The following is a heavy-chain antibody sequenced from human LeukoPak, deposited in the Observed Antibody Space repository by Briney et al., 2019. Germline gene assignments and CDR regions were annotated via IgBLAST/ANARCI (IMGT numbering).Heavy chain of an antibody. Sequence: GGSLRLSCAASGFTFSSYSMTWVRQAPGKGLEWVSYISTSSSTIYYADSVKGRFTISRDNAKNSLYLQMNSLRAEDTAVYYCARKGSGVLLWFGELLLGAFDIWGQGTMVTVSS. CDR3: ARKGSGVLLWFGELLLGAFDI. J-gene: IGHJ3*02. CDR2: ISTSSSTI. D-gene: IGHD3-10*01. V-gene: IGHV3-48*04. CDR1: GFTFSSYS.